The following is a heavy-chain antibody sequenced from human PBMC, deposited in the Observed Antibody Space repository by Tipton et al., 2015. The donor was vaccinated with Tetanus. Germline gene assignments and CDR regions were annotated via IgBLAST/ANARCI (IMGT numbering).Heavy chain of an antibody. D-gene: IGHD3-16*01. V-gene: IGHV4-59*01. CDR3: ARALKQGANWFDP. J-gene: IGHJ5*02. Sequence: TLSLTCNVSGGSITKDYWSWIRQSPGKTLEWIGYISHSGSPNYNPSLKSRATVSVDTSKNQFSLDLTSVTAADTGVYYCARALKQGANWFDPWGQGTLVTVSS. CDR2: ISHSGSP. CDR1: GGSITKDY.